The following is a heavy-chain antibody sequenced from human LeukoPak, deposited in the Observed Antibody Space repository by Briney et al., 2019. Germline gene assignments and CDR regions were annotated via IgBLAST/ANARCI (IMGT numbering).Heavy chain of an antibody. D-gene: IGHD6-13*01. Sequence: GGSLRLSCAASGFTVSSNYMSWVRQAPGKGLEWVSVIYSGGSTYYADSVKGRFTISRDNSKNTLYLQMNSLRAEDTAVYYCARAAAGTSVKLKGYFDYWGQGTLVTVSS. CDR1: GFTVSSNY. CDR2: IYSGGST. CDR3: ARAAAGTSVKLKGYFDY. J-gene: IGHJ4*02. V-gene: IGHV3-53*01.